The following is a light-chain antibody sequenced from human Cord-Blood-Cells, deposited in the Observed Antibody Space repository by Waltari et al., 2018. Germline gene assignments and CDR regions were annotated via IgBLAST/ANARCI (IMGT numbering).Light chain of an antibody. CDR2: DAS. CDR1: LDISNY. J-gene: IGKJ4*01. CDR3: QQYDNLPLT. Sequence: DIQMTQSPYSLSASVGNRVTITCQASLDISNYLNWYQQKPGKAPKLLIYDASNLEPGVPSSFSGSGSGTDFTFTISSLQPEDIATYYCQQYDNLPLTFGGGTKVEIK. V-gene: IGKV1-33*01.